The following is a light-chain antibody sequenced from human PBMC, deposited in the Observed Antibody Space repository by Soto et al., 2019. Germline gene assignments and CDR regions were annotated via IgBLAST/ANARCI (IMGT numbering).Light chain of an antibody. CDR1: QGISSY. V-gene: IGKV1-9*01. Sequence: DIQLTQSPSFLSASVGDRVTITCRASQGISSYLAWYQQKPGKAPKLLIYAASTLQSGVPSRFSGSGSGTEFTLTLSSLQPEDFATSYCQQLNSYPPSITFGQGTRLEIK. CDR2: AAS. J-gene: IGKJ5*01. CDR3: QQLNSYPPSIT.